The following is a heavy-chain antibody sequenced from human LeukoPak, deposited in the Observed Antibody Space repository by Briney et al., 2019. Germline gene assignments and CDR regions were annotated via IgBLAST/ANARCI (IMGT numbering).Heavy chain of an antibody. Sequence: GGSQRLSCAASGFTFSSYRMNWVRQAPGEGLEWVSFISSSSSYIDYADSVKGRFTISRDNAKNSLYLQMNSLRAEDTAVYYCVRDSCSNYFDYWGQGTLVTVSS. J-gene: IGHJ4*02. D-gene: IGHD4-11*01. CDR3: VRDSCSNYFDY. V-gene: IGHV3-21*01. CDR1: GFTFSSYR. CDR2: ISSSSSYI.